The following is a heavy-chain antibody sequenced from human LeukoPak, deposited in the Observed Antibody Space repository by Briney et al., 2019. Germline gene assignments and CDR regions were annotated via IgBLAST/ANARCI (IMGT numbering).Heavy chain of an antibody. V-gene: IGHV3-21*01. CDR2: ISSSSSYI. CDR3: ARQRGGSYDFGY. Sequence: PGGSLRLSCAASRFTFSSYSMNWVRQAPGKGLEWVSSISSSSSYIYYADSMKGRFTISRDNSKNTLYLQMNSLRAEDTAVYYCARQRGGSYDFGYWGQGTLVTVSS. J-gene: IGHJ4*02. D-gene: IGHD1-26*01. CDR1: RFTFSSYS.